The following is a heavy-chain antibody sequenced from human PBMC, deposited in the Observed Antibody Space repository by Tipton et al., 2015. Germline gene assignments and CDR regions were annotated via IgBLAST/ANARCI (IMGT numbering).Heavy chain of an antibody. V-gene: IGHV1-2*02. J-gene: IGHJ5*02. Sequence: QLVQSGAEVKKPGASVKVSCKASGYTFTGYYIHWVRQAPGQGLEWMGWIDPNSGDTNYAQKFQGRVTMTRDTSINTAFMEVSSLRSDDTAVYYCARGSHYGSIHDILTFINWFDPWGQGTLVTVSS. D-gene: IGHD3-9*01. CDR2: IDPNSGDT. CDR3: ARGSHYGSIHDILTFINWFDP. CDR1: GYTFTGYY.